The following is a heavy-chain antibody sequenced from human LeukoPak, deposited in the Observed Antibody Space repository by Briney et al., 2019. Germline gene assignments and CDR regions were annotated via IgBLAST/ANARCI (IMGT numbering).Heavy chain of an antibody. Sequence: SETLSLTCTVSSGSISSYYWSWIRQPPGKGLEWIGYIYYSGSTSYNPSLKSRVTISVDTAKNQFSLKVSPVTAADTAVYYCARVLGVYFDYWGQGTLVTASS. V-gene: IGHV4-59*01. CDR1: SGSISSYY. D-gene: IGHD1-26*01. CDR2: IYYSGST. J-gene: IGHJ4*02. CDR3: ARVLGVYFDY.